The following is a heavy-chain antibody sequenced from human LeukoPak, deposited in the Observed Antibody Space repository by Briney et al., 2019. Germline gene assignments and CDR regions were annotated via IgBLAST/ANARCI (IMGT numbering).Heavy chain of an antibody. CDR3: ASLIGYNNAY. D-gene: IGHD1-14*01. Sequence: GGSLRLSCAASGITVSLYAMTWVRQAPGKGLEWVSAIRASGHGTYYADSVKGRFTISRDDSKNTLYLQMNSLRAEDTAVYYCASLIGYNNAYWGQGTLVSVSS. J-gene: IGHJ4*02. CDR2: IRASGHGT. V-gene: IGHV3-23*01. CDR1: GITVSLYA.